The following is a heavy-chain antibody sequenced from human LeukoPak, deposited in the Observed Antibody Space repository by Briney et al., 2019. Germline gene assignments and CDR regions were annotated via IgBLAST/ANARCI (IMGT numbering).Heavy chain of an antibody. D-gene: IGHD1-26*01. CDR3: AKAGYSGSYPNYYYMDV. V-gene: IGHV3-23*01. J-gene: IGHJ6*03. CDR1: GFTFSSYA. CDR2: ISGSGSST. Sequence: GGSLRLSRAASGFTFSSYAMSWVRQAPGKGLEWVSAISGSGSSTYYADSVKGRFTISRDNSKNTLYLQMNSLRAEDTAAYYCAKAGYSGSYPNYYYMDVWGKGTTVTVSS.